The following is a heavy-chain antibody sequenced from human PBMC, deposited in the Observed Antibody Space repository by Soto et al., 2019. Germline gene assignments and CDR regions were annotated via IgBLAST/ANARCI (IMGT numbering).Heavy chain of an antibody. CDR3: ARRRMVRGVTINYYYYYMDV. D-gene: IGHD3-10*01. CDR2: IYYSGST. CDR1: GGSISSSSYY. V-gene: IGHV4-61*05. Sequence: SETLSLTCTVSGGSISSSSYYWGWIRQPPGKGLEWIGYIYYSGSTNYNPSLKSRVTISVDTSKNQFSLKLSSVTAADTAVYYCARRRMVRGVTINYYYYYMDVWGKGTTVTVSS. J-gene: IGHJ6*03.